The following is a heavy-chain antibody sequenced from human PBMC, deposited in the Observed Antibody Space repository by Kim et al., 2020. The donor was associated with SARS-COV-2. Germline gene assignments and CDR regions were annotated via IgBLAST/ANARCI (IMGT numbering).Heavy chain of an antibody. V-gene: IGHV3-74*03. CDR2: INNDRSDI. J-gene: IGHJ3*02. D-gene: IGHD3-9*01. CDR3: ERAKVDIPIDM. Sequence: GGSLRLSCAASGFTFSAYAIYWVRQPAGKGLVWVSRINNDRSDITYADSVKGRFTISRDNAKNTLYLHMNSLRTGDTAMYYCERAKVDIPIDMWGRGPMVTVAS. CDR1: GFTFSAYA.